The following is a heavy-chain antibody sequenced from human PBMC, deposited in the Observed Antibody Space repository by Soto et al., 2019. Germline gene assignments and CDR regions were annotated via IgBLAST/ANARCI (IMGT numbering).Heavy chain of an antibody. Sequence: QVQLVESGGGVVQPGRSLRLSCAASGFTFSSYGMHWVRQAPGKGLEWVALISYDGSNKYYADSVKGRFSISRDNSKNTLYLQMNSLRAGDTAVYYCAKDRLRGGFLTTATTNGMDVWGQGTTVNVSS. D-gene: IGHD1-26*01. CDR1: GFTFSSYG. CDR3: AKDRLRGGFLTTATTNGMDV. CDR2: ISYDGSNK. J-gene: IGHJ6*02. V-gene: IGHV3-30*18.